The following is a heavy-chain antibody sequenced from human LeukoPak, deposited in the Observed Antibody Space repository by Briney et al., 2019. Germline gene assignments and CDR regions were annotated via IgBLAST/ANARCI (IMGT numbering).Heavy chain of an antibody. J-gene: IGHJ2*01. D-gene: IGHD4-17*01. V-gene: IGHV4-59*01. CDR2: IYYSGST. CDR3: ASDRPATENCYFDL. Sequence: PSETLSLTCTVSGGSISNYYWSWIRQPPGKGLERIGYIYYSGSTNYNPSLKSRVTISVDTSKNQFSLKLSSVTAADTAVYYCASDRPATENCYFDLWGRGTLVTVSS. CDR1: GGSISNYY.